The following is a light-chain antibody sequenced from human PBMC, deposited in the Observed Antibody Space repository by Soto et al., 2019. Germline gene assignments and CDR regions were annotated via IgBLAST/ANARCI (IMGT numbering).Light chain of an antibody. V-gene: IGKV3-20*01. Sequence: EIVLTQSPGTLSLSPGERATLSCRASQSVGSSYLAWYQQKPGQAPGLLIYGASSRATGIPDRFSGSGSGTDFTLTISRLEPEVFAVYYCQHYGSSLTFSGGTKVEIK. CDR1: QSVGSSY. CDR2: GAS. J-gene: IGKJ4*01. CDR3: QHYGSSLT.